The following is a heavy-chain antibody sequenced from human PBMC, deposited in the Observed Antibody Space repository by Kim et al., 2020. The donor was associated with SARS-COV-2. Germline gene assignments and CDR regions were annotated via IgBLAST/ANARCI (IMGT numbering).Heavy chain of an antibody. CDR3: ARGYSSGWYGN. J-gene: IGHJ4*02. Sequence: TYDADSGKGRFTISRDNSRNTLYLQMNSLRAEDTAVYYCARGYSSGWYGNWGQGTLVTVSS. D-gene: IGHD6-19*01. V-gene: IGHV3-66*01. CDR2: T.